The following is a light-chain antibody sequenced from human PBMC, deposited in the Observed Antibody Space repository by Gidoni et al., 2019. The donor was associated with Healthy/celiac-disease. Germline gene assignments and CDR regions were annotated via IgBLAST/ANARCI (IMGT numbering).Light chain of an antibody. CDR3: QAWDSKNVV. CDR1: TLGDKY. Sequence: SYELTQPPSVSVSPGQTASSTCSGDTLGDKYACWYQQKPGQSPVLVIYQDSKRPSGIPERFSGSNSGNTATLTISGTQAMDEADYYCQAWDSKNVVFGGGTKLTVL. CDR2: QDS. J-gene: IGLJ2*01. V-gene: IGLV3-1*01.